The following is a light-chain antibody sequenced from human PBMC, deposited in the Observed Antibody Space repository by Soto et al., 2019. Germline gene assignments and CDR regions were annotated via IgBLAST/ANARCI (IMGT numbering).Light chain of an antibody. J-gene: IGKJ4*01. CDR2: GAS. CDR3: QQYNTHSGLT. CDR1: QSISNW. Sequence: DIQMTQSPSTLSASVGDRVTITCRASQSISNWLAWYQQKPGKAPKLLIYGASNLDSGVPSRFSGSGSGAEFTLTISSLQPDVAAYYCQQYNTHSGLTFGGGTKVEIK. V-gene: IGKV1-5*03.